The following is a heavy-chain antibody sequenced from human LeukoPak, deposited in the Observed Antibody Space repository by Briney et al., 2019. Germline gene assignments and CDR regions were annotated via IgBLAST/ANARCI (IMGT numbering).Heavy chain of an antibody. CDR1: GGSVSSGSYY. D-gene: IGHD3-10*01. J-gene: IGHJ6*04. CDR2: IYYSGST. V-gene: IGHV4-61*01. Sequence: KPSETLSLTCTVSGGSVSSGSYYWSWIRQPPGKGLEWIGYIYYSGSTNCNPSLKSRVTISVDTSKNQFSLKLSSVSAADTAVYYCARDPRGGDYYYYGMDVWGKGTTVTVSS. CDR3: ARDPRGGDYYYYGMDV.